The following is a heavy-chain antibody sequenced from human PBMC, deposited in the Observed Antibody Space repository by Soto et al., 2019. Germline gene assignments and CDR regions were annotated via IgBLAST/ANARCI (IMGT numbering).Heavy chain of an antibody. CDR3: VKEGSSSSAGRYNDGVDV. J-gene: IGHJ6*02. CDR2: ISYDGSNK. Sequence: GGSLRLSWAASGCTFSSYGMHWVRQAPGKGLEWVAVISYDGSNKYYADFVKGRFTTSRDNSKNTLYLQMDSLRAEDTAVYYCVKEGSSSSAGRYNDGVDVWGQGTAVPVSS. V-gene: IGHV3-30*18. CDR1: GCTFSSYG. D-gene: IGHD6-6*01.